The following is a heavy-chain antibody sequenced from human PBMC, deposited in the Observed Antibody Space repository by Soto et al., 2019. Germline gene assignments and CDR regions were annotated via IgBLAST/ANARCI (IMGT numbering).Heavy chain of an antibody. Sequence: SETLSLTCTVSGGSISSSSYYWGWIRQPPGKGLEWIGSIYYSGSTYYNPSLKSRVTISVDTSKNQFSLKLSSVTAADTAVYYCARHARWREPADFDYWGQGTLVTVSS. V-gene: IGHV4-39*01. CDR3: ARHARWREPADFDY. J-gene: IGHJ4*02. D-gene: IGHD3-16*01. CDR2: IYYSGST. CDR1: GGSISSSSYY.